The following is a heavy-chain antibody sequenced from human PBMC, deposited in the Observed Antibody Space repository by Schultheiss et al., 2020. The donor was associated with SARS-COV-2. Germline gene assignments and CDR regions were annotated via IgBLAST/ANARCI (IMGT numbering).Heavy chain of an antibody. Sequence: SETLSLTCTVSGGSISSYYWSWVRQPPGKGLEWIGEIYHSGSTNYNPSLRSRVTISVDKSKNQFSLKLSSVTAADTAVYYCASGLPQDGYSNCFYYYYGMDVWGQGTTVTVSS. CDR2: IYHSGST. J-gene: IGHJ6*02. D-gene: IGHD4-11*01. CDR3: ASGLPQDGYSNCFYYYYGMDV. CDR1: GGSISSYY. V-gene: IGHV4-59*12.